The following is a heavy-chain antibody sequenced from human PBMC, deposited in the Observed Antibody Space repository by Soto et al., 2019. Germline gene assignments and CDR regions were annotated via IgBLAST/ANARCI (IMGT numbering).Heavy chain of an antibody. V-gene: IGHV3-48*01. CDR1: GFTFSSYS. CDR3: ARDPHYDFWSGYFGSMGGPVGGTQTNNWFDP. J-gene: IGHJ5*02. D-gene: IGHD3-3*01. CDR2: ISSSSSTI. Sequence: GGSLRLSCAASGFTFSSYSMNWVRQAPGKGLEWVSYISSSSSTIYYADSVKGRFTISRDNAKNSLYLQMNSLRAEDTAVYYCARDPHYDFWSGYFGSMGGPVGGTQTNNWFDPWGQGTLVTVSS.